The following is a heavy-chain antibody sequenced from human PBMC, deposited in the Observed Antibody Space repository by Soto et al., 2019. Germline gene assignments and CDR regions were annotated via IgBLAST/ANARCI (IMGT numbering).Heavy chain of an antibody. CDR2: IYYSGST. CDR1: GGSISSGDYY. CDR3: ASMVRGVIKYYYYGMDV. Sequence: QVQLQESGPGLVKPSQTLSLTCTVSGGSISSGDYYWSWIRQPPGKGLEWIGYIYYSGSTYYNPSLKSRVTISVDTSKNQFSLKLSSVTAADTVVYHCASMVRGVIKYYYYGMDVWGQGTTVTVSS. V-gene: IGHV4-30-4*01. D-gene: IGHD3-10*01. J-gene: IGHJ6*02.